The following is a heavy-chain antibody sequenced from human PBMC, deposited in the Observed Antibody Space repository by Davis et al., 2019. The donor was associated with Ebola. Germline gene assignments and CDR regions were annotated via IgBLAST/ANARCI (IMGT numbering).Heavy chain of an antibody. V-gene: IGHV3-48*02. D-gene: IGHD3/OR15-3a*01. CDR1: GFTFSSYS. CDR2: ISSSSSTI. J-gene: IGHJ4*02. CDR3: ARDLDYGGGY. Sequence: GESLKISCAASGFTFSSYSMNWVRQAPGKGLEWVSYISSSSSTIYYADSVKGRFTISRDNAKNSLYLQMNSLRYEDTAVYYCARDLDYGGGYWGQGTLVTVSS.